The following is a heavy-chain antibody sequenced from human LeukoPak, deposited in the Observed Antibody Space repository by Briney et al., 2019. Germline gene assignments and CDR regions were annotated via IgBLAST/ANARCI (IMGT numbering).Heavy chain of an antibody. CDR1: GGSFSGYY. CDR3: ARDLYSSGWYGY. Sequence: SETLSLTCAVYGGSFSGYYWSWIRQPPGKGLEWIGEINHSESTNYNPSLKSRVTISVDTSKNQFSLKLSSVTAADTAVYYCARDLYSSGWYGYWGQGTLVTVSS. D-gene: IGHD6-19*01. CDR2: INHSEST. J-gene: IGHJ4*02. V-gene: IGHV4-34*01.